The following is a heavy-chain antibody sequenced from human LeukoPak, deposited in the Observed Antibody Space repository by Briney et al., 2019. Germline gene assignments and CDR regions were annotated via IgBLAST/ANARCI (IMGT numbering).Heavy chain of an antibody. V-gene: IGHV4-59*01. J-gene: IGHJ5*01. Sequence: SETLSLTCTVSGGSISSYYWSWIRQPPGKGLEWIGYIYYSRSTNYNPSLKSRVTISVDTSKNQFSLKLSSVTAADTAVYYCARAAYSSGWFGYWGQGTLVTVSS. CDR3: ARAAYSSGWFGY. CDR1: GGSISSYY. D-gene: IGHD6-19*01. CDR2: IYYSRST.